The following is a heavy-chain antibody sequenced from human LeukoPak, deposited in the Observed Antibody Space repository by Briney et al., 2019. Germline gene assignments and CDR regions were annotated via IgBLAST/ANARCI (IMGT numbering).Heavy chain of an antibody. J-gene: IGHJ4*02. Sequence: GGSLRLSCAASGFTFSSYAMSWVRRAPGKGLEWVSAISGSGGSTYYADSVKGRFTISRDNSKNTLYLQMNSLRAEDTAVYYCAKRITMIVVVMPDFDYWGQGTLVTVSS. D-gene: IGHD3-22*01. CDR3: AKRITMIVVVMPDFDY. V-gene: IGHV3-23*01. CDR2: ISGSGGST. CDR1: GFTFSSYA.